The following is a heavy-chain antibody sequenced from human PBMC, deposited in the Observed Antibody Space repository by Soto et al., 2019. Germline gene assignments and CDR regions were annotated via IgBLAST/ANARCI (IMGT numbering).Heavy chain of an antibody. J-gene: IGHJ6*03. Sequence: EVQLLESGGGLVQPGGSLRLSCAASGFTFSSYAMSWVRQAPGKGLEWVSAISGSGGSTYYADSVKGRFTISRDNAKNPLYLQMNSLRAEDTAVYYCAKDRGRQPNYLDVWGKGTTVTVSS. CDR3: AKDRGRQPNYLDV. V-gene: IGHV3-23*01. CDR2: ISGSGGST. D-gene: IGHD3-10*01. CDR1: GFTFSSYA.